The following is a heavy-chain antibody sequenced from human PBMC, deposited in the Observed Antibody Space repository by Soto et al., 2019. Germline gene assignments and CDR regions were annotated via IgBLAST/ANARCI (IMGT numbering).Heavy chain of an antibody. V-gene: IGHV3-23*01. J-gene: IGHJ4*02. Sequence: GGSLRLCCAASGFTFSSYAMSWVRQAPGKGLEWVSAISGSGGSKYYADSVKGRFTISRDNSKNTLYLQMNSLRAEDTAVYYCARAHYDSGPLSDYWGQGTLVTVSS. D-gene: IGHD3-22*01. CDR3: ARAHYDSGPLSDY. CDR2: ISGSGGSK. CDR1: GFTFSSYA.